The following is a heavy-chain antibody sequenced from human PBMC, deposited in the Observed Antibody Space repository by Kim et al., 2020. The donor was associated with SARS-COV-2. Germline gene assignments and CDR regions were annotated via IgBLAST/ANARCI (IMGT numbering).Heavy chain of an antibody. CDR2: ISAYNGNT. J-gene: IGHJ3*02. D-gene: IGHD1-20*01. CDR1: GYTFTSYG. CDR3: AYNTYGADAFDI. V-gene: IGHV1-18*01. Sequence: ASVKVSCKASGYTFTSYGISWVRQAPGQGLEWMGWISAYNGNTNYAQKLQGRVTMTTDTSTSTAYMELRSLRSDDTAVYYCAYNTYGADAFDIWGQGTMVTVSS.